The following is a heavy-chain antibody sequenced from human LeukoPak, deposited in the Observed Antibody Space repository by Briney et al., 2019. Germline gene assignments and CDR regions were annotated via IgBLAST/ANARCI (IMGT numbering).Heavy chain of an antibody. CDR2: IYNSGST. CDR3: SAQPEEVAGGMNS. V-gene: IGHV4-59*08. Sequence: SETLSLTCTVSGGSISGYYWSWIRQPPGKGLEWIGYIYNSGSTNYHPSLKSRVTISVDTSKNQFSLKLSSVTAADTAVYYCSAQPEEVAGGMNSWGQGALVTVSS. J-gene: IGHJ4*02. CDR1: GGSISGYY. D-gene: IGHD6-19*01.